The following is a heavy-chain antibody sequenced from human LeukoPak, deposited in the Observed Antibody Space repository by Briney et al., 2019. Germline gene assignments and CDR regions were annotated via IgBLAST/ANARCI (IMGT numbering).Heavy chain of an antibody. CDR2: ISNGASYI. CDR3: ARSSFQHYSGYDF. CDR1: GXTFSRNA. D-gene: IGHD5-12*01. V-gene: IGHV3-21*04. J-gene: IGHJ4*02. Sequence: GGSLTLSCAASGXTFSRNAMNWVRQAPGKGLEWVSSISNGASYINYADSVKGRFIISRDNAEKSLYLRMNSLKASDTAIYYCARSSFQHYSGYDFWGQGTLVTVSS.